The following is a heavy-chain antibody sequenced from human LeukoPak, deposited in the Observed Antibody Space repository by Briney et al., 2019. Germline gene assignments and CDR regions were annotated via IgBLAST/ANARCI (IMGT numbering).Heavy chain of an antibody. V-gene: IGHV1-18*01. Sequence: GASVNVSCKASGYTFTIYGISWVRQAPGQGLEWMGWISAYNGNTNYAQKLQGRVTMTTDTSTSTAYMELRSLRSDDTAVYYCARDNRPIAVAGSEFDPWGQGTLVTVSS. CDR1: GYTFTIYG. CDR3: ARDNRPIAVAGSEFDP. J-gene: IGHJ5*02. D-gene: IGHD6-19*01. CDR2: ISAYNGNT.